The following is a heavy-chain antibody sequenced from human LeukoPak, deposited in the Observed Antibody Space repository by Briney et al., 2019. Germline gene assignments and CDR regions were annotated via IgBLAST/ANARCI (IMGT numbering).Heavy chain of an antibody. V-gene: IGHV4-39*01. CDR2: IYYSGST. Sequence: SPETLSLTCTVPVGSISSSSYYWGWIRQPPGKGLEWIGSIYYSGSTYYNPSLKSRVTISVDTSKNQFSLKLSSVTAADTAVYYCAKAFRLAVDAFDIWGQGTMVTVSS. J-gene: IGHJ3*02. CDR3: AKAFRLAVDAFDI. CDR1: VGSISSSSYY. D-gene: IGHD3-9*01.